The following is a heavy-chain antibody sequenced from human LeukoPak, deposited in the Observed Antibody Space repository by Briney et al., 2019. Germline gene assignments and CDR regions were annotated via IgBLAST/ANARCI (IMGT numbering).Heavy chain of an antibody. J-gene: IGHJ4*02. Sequence: GGSLRLSCAASGFTFSTSAMSWVRQAPGKGLEWVAFIWYDASNKYYADSVKGRFTISRDNSKNSLYLQMNSLRAEDTAVYYCARDAGERWTVDFDYWGQGTLVTVSS. V-gene: IGHV3-33*08. D-gene: IGHD3/OR15-3a*01. CDR3: ARDAGERWTVDFDY. CDR2: IWYDASNK. CDR1: GFTFSTSA.